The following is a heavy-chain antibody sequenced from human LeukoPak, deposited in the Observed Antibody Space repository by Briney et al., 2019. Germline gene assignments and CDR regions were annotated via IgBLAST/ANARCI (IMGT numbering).Heavy chain of an antibody. CDR2: IGSGGSIV. J-gene: IGHJ4*02. V-gene: IGHV3-48*03. CDR3: AGDFGSGRQFEY. CDR1: GFTFSSYE. D-gene: IGHD6-19*01. Sequence: PRRSLRLAFSASGFTFSSYEMNSVRQAPGEGLGWGSYIGSGGSIVYYADSVKGRFTISRDNAKNSLNLQMNSLRVEDTAVYYCAGDFGSGRQFEYWGQGTLVTVS.